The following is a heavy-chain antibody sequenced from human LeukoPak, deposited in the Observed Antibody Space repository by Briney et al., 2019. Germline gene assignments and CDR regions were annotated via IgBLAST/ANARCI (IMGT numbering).Heavy chain of an antibody. Sequence: GGSLRLSCAVSGFTFSDYWMHWVRQASGKGLVWISRINTDGSVTDYADSVKGRFTISRDNAKNKLYLQMNSLITEDTALYYCTRSFGGSGDYWGQGTLVTVSS. D-gene: IGHD4-23*01. V-gene: IGHV3-74*01. J-gene: IGHJ4*02. CDR3: TRSFGGSGDY. CDR1: GFTFSDYW. CDR2: INTDGSVT.